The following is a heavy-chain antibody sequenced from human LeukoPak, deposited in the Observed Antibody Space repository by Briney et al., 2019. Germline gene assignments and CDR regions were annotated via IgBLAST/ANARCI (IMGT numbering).Heavy chain of an antibody. D-gene: IGHD6-19*01. J-gene: IGHJ4*02. CDR1: GFTFSHYW. V-gene: IGHV3-7*01. CDR2: IKQDGSEK. Sequence: PGGSLRLSCAASGFTFSHYWMSWVRHAPGKGLEWVANIKQDGSEKYYVDSVKGRFTISRDDAKNSLYLQMNSLRAEDTAVYYCARDSSQWLVTWGQGTLVTASS. CDR3: ARDSSQWLVT.